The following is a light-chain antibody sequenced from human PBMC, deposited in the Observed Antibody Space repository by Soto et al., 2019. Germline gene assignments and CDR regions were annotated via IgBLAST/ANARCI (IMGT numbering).Light chain of an antibody. CDR1: SSDIGDYDY. J-gene: IGLJ1*01. CDR2: EVT. Sequence: QSALTQPASVSGSPRQSITISCTGTSSDIGDYDYVSWYQQHPGKAPKLIVYEVTNRPSGVSDRFSGSKSGNTASLSISGLQSEDEADCYCTSYTTLNTYIFGTGTKVTVL. CDR3: TSYTTLNTYI. V-gene: IGLV2-14*01.